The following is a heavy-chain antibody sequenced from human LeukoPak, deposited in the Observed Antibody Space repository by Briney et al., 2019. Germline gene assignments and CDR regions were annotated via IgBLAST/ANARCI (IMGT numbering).Heavy chain of an antibody. V-gene: IGHV4-31*03. CDR1: GGSISSGGYY. Sequence: SQTLSLTCTVSGGSISSGGYYWSWIRQHPGKGLEWIGYIYYSGSNYYNPSLKSRVTISVDTSKNQFSLKLSSVTAADTAVYYCARTSYDWDYYYYMDVWGKGTTVTVSS. D-gene: IGHD3-16*01. J-gene: IGHJ6*03. CDR3: ARTSYDWDYYYYMDV. CDR2: IYYSGSN.